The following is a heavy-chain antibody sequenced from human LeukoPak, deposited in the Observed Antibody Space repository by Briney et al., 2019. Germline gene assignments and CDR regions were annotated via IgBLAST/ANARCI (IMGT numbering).Heavy chain of an antibody. CDR1: GYTFTDSY. D-gene: IGHD5-24*01. V-gene: IGHV1-46*01. Sequence: ASVKVSCKASGYTFTDSYIHWVRQAPGQGLEWMGIINPSGGSTSYAQKFQGRVTMTRDMSTSTVYMELSSLRSEDTAVYYCARGYSEMATTKPDYWGQGTLVTVSS. CDR2: INPSGGST. J-gene: IGHJ4*02. CDR3: ARGYSEMATTKPDY.